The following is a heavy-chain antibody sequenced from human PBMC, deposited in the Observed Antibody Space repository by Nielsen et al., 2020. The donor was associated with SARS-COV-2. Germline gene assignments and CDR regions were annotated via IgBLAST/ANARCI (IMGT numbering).Heavy chain of an antibody. CDR2: IYPDDSDT. CDR3: ASRLSADYGDYDWYFDL. J-gene: IGHJ2*01. Sequence: GESLKISCQGFGYIFTSHWIGWVRQMSGKGLEWMGIIYPDDSDTRYSPSFQGQVTISADKSVSTAYLQWSSLKASDTAMYYCASRLSADYGDYDWYFDLWGRGTLVTVSS. D-gene: IGHD4-17*01. V-gene: IGHV5-51*01. CDR1: GYIFTSHW.